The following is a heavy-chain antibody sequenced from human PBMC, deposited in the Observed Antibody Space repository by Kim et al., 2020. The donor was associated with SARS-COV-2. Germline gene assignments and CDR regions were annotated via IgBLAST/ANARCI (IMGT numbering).Heavy chain of an antibody. CDR3: ARAGITGADFDY. V-gene: IGHV1-18*01. CDR1: GYTFNNYG. Sequence: ASVKVSCKTSGYTFNNYGISWVRQAPGQGLEWMGWISAYSGNTNYAQKVQGRVSMTTDTSTSTAYMELKSLTSDDTAVYYCARAGITGADFDYWVQGTLVTVSS. CDR2: ISAYSGNT. J-gene: IGHJ4*02. D-gene: IGHD1-20*01.